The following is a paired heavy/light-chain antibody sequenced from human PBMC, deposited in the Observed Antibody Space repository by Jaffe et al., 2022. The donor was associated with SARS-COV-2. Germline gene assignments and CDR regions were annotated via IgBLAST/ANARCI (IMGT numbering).Light chain of an antibody. CDR2: SAS. CDR1: QSISTS. Sequence: DIQMTQSPSSLSASVGDRVTITCRASQSISTSLNWYQQKPGTVPNLLIYSASSLQSGVPSRFSGSGSGTDFTLTISSLQPEDFATYYCQQSYSAPTFGQGTKVEVK. V-gene: IGKV1-39*01. J-gene: IGKJ1*01. CDR3: QQSYSAPT.
Heavy chain of an antibody. Sequence: EVQLLESGGGLVQPGESLRLSCTASGFTFSNYDMAWVRQAPGKGLQYVSAFSAGSAYYADSVKGRFIISRDNSRNTLYLQMNSLRVEDTAVYYCAKYLTTTTTTIFGSWGQGTLVTVSS. V-gene: IGHV3-23*01. CDR2: FSAGSA. CDR3: AKYLTTTTTTIFGS. D-gene: IGHD5-12*01. J-gene: IGHJ4*02. CDR1: GFTFSNYD.